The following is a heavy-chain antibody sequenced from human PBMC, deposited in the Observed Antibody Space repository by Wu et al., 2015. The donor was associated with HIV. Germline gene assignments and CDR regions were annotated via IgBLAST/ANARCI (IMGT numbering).Heavy chain of an antibody. J-gene: IGHJ6*03. V-gene: IGHV1-18*01. CDR2: ISVYDGNT. CDR3: ARSSSSWPNYYYYYMDV. CDR1: DYTFTNYG. D-gene: IGHD2-2*01. Sequence: QVQLVQSGAEVKKPGASVKVSCKASDYTFTNYGVNWVRQAPGQGLEWMGWISVYDGNTNYAQKFQGRVTMTTDTSTSTAYMELRNLRSDDTAVYYCARSSSSWPNYYYYYMDVWGKGTTVTVAS.